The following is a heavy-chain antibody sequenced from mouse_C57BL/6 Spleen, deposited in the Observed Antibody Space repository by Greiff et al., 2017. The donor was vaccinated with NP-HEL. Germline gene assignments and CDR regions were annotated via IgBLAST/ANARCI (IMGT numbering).Heavy chain of an antibody. V-gene: IGHV2-2*01. Sequence: VQLQQSGPGLVQPSQSLSITCTVSGFSLTSYGVHWVRPSPGKGLEWLGVIWSGGSTDYNAAFISRLSISKDNSKSQVFFKMNSLQADDTAIYYCASHSHPWYFDVWGTGTTVTVSS. J-gene: IGHJ1*03. D-gene: IGHD2-12*01. CDR3: ASHSHPWYFDV. CDR1: GFSLTSYG. CDR2: IWSGGST.